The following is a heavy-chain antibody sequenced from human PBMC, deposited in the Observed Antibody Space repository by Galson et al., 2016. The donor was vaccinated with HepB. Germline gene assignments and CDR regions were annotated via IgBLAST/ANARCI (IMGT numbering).Heavy chain of an antibody. CDR3: ARPRRWPQYYYGLDV. V-gene: IGHV3-30-3*01. Sequence: SLRLSCAASGFTFSTYAMHWVRQAPGKGLEWVAVISYDGSHKHYRDSVKGRFTISRDNSKNTLYLQMNSLRREDTAVYYCARPRRWPQYYYGLDVWGQGTTAPVSS. D-gene: IGHD5-24*01. CDR1: GFTFSTYA. J-gene: IGHJ6*02. CDR2: ISYDGSHK.